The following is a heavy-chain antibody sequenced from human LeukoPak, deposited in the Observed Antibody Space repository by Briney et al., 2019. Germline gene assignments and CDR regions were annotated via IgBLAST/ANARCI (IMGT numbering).Heavy chain of an antibody. V-gene: IGHV3-30-3*01. Sequence: GGSLRLSCAASGFTFSSYAMHWVRQAPGKGLEWVAVISYDGSNKYYADSVKGRFTISRDNSKSTLYLQMNSLRAEDTAVYYCARDSPNSGSYHFDYWGQGTLVTVSS. CDR2: ISYDGSNK. CDR3: ARDSPNSGSYHFDY. D-gene: IGHD1-26*01. CDR1: GFTFSSYA. J-gene: IGHJ4*02.